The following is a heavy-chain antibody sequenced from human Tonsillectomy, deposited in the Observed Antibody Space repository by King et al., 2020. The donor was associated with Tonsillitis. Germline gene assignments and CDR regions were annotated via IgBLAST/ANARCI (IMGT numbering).Heavy chain of an antibody. V-gene: IGHV3-48*03. CDR3: ARERIWGSWFDP. Sequence: EVQLVESGGGLVQPGGSLRLSCAASGFNFSSYEMNWVRQAPGKGLEWVSYISSTGSTIYYADSVKGRFTISRDNAKNSLYLQMNGLRAEDTAIYYCARERIWGSWFDPWGQGTLVTVSS. CDR2: ISSTGSTI. D-gene: IGHD3-16*01. J-gene: IGHJ5*02. CDR1: GFNFSSYE.